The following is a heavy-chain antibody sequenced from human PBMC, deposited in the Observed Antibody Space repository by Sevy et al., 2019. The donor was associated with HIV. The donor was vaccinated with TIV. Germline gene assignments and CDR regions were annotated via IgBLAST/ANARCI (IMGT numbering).Heavy chain of an antibody. V-gene: IGHV4-4*02. CDR2: IYHSGST. CDR3: ARAIPTIAARGGGYYGMDV. D-gene: IGHD6-6*01. Sequence: SETLSLTCAVSGGSISSNNWWSWVRQPPGKGLEWIGEIYHSGSTNYNPSLKSRVTISVDKSKNQFSLKLSSVTAADTAVYYCARAIPTIAARGGGYYGMDVWGQGTTVTVSS. J-gene: IGHJ6*02. CDR1: GGSISSNNW.